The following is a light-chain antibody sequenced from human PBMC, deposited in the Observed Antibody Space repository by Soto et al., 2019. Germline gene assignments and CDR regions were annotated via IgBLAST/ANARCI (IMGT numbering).Light chain of an antibody. CDR1: STNVGGYNY. V-gene: IGLV2-14*03. CDR3: CLYTSISSYVV. Sequence: QSALTQPPSVSGSPGQSITISCTGTSTNVGGYNYVYWYQQHPGKAPKLMIYDDINRPSGVSNRFAGSKSDNSASLTIAGLQDEEEADYCWCLYTSISSYVVFGGGTKVTVL. CDR2: DDI. J-gene: IGLJ2*01.